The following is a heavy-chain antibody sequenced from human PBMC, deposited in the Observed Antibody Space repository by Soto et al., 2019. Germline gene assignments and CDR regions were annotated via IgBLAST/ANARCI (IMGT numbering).Heavy chain of an antibody. CDR3: VMVDNYVTPTPQDV. CDR2: ISPYTGNT. V-gene: IGHV1-18*01. J-gene: IGHJ6*02. CDR1: GYIFVNYG. Sequence: QVQLVQSGDEVKKPGASVKVSCKASGYIFVNYGIAWVRQAPGQGLEWMGWISPYTGNTHAATKVQGRLTMTTDTSTSTAYMDLGSLTPEDPAVYYCVMVDNYVTPTPQDVWGQGTTVTVSS. D-gene: IGHD3-16*01.